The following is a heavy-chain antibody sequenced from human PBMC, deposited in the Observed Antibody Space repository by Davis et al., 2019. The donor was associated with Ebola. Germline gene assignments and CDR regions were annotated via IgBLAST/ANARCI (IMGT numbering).Heavy chain of an antibody. CDR2: HGTSGDT. Sequence: GGSLRLSCAASGLVFRNYVMSWVRRAPGKGLEWVSTHGTSGDTYYADSVKGRFTISRDNSKNTLHLQMNSLRVEDTAIYYCAKDTPNIWFDVWGPGTMVAVSS. V-gene: IGHV3-23*01. CDR1: GLVFRNYV. CDR3: AKDTPNIWFDV. D-gene: IGHD2-15*01. J-gene: IGHJ3*01.